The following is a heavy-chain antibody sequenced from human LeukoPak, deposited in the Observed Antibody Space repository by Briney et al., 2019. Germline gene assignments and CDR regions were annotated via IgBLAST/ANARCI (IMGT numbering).Heavy chain of an antibody. CDR2: ISSSGSTI. D-gene: IGHD4-11*01. CDR1: GFTFSSYE. J-gene: IGHJ4*02. CDR3: TTATVFDY. Sequence: GGSLRLSCAASGFTFSSYEMNWVRQAPGKGLEWISYISSSGSTIYYADSVKGRFTISRDNAKNSLYLQMNSLKTEDTAVYYCTTATVFDYWGQGTLVTVSS. V-gene: IGHV3-48*03.